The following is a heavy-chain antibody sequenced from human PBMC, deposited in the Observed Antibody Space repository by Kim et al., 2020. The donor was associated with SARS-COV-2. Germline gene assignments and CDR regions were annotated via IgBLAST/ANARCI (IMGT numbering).Heavy chain of an antibody. CDR3: ARGPVRINYYYYYGMDV. CDR2: INHSGST. V-gene: IGHV4-34*01. CDR1: GGSFSGYY. D-gene: IGHD2-8*01. J-gene: IGHJ6*02. Sequence: SETLSLTCAVYGGSFSGYYWSWIRQPPGKGLEWIGEINHSGSTNYNPSLKSRVTISVDTSKNQFSLKLSSVTAADTAVYYCARGPVRINYYYYYGMDVWGQGTTVTVSS.